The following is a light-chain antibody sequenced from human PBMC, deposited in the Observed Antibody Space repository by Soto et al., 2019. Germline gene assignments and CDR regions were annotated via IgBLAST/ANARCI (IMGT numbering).Light chain of an antibody. CDR1: QSVSSN. J-gene: IGKJ1*01. V-gene: IGKV3-15*01. Sequence: EIVMTQSPATLSVSPGERATLSCRASQSVSSNLVWYQQKPGQAPRLLIYGASTRATGIPARFSGSGSGTEFTLTISSLQSEDFAVYYCQQYNNLPRTFGQGTKVEIK. CDR2: GAS. CDR3: QQYNNLPRT.